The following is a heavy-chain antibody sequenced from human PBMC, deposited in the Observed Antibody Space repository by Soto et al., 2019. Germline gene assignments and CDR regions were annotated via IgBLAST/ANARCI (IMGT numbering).Heavy chain of an antibody. V-gene: IGHV1-3*01. CDR2: INAGNGNT. CDR3: ARANPNHGVEYFQH. J-gene: IGHJ1*01. Sequence: ASVKVSCKASGYTFTSYAMHWVRQAPGQRLEWMGWINAGNGNTKYSQKFQGRVTITRDTSTSTVYMELSSLRSEDTAVYYCARANPNHGVEYFQHWGQGTLVTV. CDR1: GYTFTSYA. D-gene: IGHD4-17*01.